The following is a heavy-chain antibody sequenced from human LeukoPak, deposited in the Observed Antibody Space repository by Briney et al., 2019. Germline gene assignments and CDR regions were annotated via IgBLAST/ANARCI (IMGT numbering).Heavy chain of an antibody. CDR1: GFTFSSYA. V-gene: IGHV3-33*06. D-gene: IGHD1-26*01. J-gene: IGHJ4*02. Sequence: GGSLRLSCAASGFTFSSYAIHWVRQPPGKGLEWVAIIWYDGSKTYYAESVKGRFTISRDNSDNMAYLQMSSLRVEDTAVYFCAKEVGPDLGAWGQGTLVTVSS. CDR2: IWYDGSKT. CDR3: AKEVGPDLGA.